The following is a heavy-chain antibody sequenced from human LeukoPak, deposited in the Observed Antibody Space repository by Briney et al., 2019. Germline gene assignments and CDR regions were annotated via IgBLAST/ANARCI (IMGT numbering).Heavy chain of an antibody. CDR1: GFTFSSYG. CDR3: AKVPWFGESSFDY. CDR2: ISYDGSNK. Sequence: GGSLRLSCAASGFTFSSYGMHWVRQAPGKGLEWVAVISYDGSNKYYADSVKGRFTISRDNSKNTLYLQMNSLRAEDTAVYYCAKVPWFGESSFDYWGQGTLVTVSS. J-gene: IGHJ4*02. D-gene: IGHD3-10*01. V-gene: IGHV3-30*18.